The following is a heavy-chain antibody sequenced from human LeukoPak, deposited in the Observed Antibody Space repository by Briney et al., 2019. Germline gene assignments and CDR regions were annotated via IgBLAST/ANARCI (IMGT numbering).Heavy chain of an antibody. Sequence: PSETLSLTCAVSGGSISSYYWSWIRQPPGKGLEWIGYIYYSGSTNYNPSLKSRVTISVDTSKNQFSLKLSSVTAADTAVYYCARDQGTYCSGTSCYGGGFDYWGQGTLVTVS. CDR2: IYYSGST. CDR3: ARDQGTYCSGTSCYGGGFDY. J-gene: IGHJ4*02. D-gene: IGHD2-2*01. CDR1: GGSISSYY. V-gene: IGHV4-59*01.